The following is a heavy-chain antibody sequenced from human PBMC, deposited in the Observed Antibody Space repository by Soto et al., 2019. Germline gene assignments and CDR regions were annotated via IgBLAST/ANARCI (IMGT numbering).Heavy chain of an antibody. CDR3: ARGPGAAPPTYIWFDP. CDR1: GGTFSSYT. J-gene: IGHJ5*02. D-gene: IGHD6-13*01. V-gene: IGHV1-69*04. CDR2: VNPIFNIA. Sequence: QVQLVQSGAEVKKPGSSVKVSCKASGGTFSSYTISWLRQAPGQGLEWMGRVNPIFNIANYAQKFQGRVTITADKSTSTAYMELSSLRPEDTAVYYCARGPGAAPPTYIWFDPWGQGTLVTVSS.